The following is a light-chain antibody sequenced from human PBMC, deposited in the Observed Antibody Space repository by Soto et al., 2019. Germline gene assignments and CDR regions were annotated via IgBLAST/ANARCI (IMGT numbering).Light chain of an antibody. CDR3: SSYTSSSTLV. CDR1: SSNLGAGYD. V-gene: IGLV1-40*01. J-gene: IGLJ1*01. CDR2: GNR. Sequence: QPVLTQPPSVSGAPGQRVTISCTGNSSNLGAGYDVHWYQQLPGAAPKLVIFGNRNRPSGVPERFSGSKSGTSASLAITGLQAEDEADYYCSSYTSSSTLVFGTGTKLTVL.